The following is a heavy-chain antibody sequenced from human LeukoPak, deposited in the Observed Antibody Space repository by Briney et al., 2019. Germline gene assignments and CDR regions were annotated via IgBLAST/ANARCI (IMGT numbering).Heavy chain of an antibody. D-gene: IGHD2-15*01. J-gene: IGHJ4*02. CDR1: GGSISSYY. V-gene: IGHV4-59*01. CDR2: IYYSGST. Sequence: PSETLSLTCTVSGGSISSYYWSWIRQPPGKGLEWVGYIYYSGSTNYNPSLKSRVTISVDTSKNQFSLKLSSVTAADTAVYCCAKSGLIRFDYWGQGTLVTVSS. CDR3: AKSGLIRFDY.